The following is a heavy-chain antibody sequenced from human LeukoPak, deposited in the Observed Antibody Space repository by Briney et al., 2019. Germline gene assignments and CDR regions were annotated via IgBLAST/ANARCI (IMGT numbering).Heavy chain of an antibody. CDR3: ARDRGRYYMDV. V-gene: IGHV3-13*01. CDR1: GFTFSNYE. J-gene: IGHJ6*03. CDR2: IGTAGDI. Sequence: GGSLRLSCAAAGFTFSNYEVHWVRQAAGKGLEWVSGIGTAGDIYYPGSVKGRFTISRENAKNSLYLQMNSLRAGDTAVYYCARDRGRYYMDVWGKGTTVTISS. D-gene: IGHD6-25*01.